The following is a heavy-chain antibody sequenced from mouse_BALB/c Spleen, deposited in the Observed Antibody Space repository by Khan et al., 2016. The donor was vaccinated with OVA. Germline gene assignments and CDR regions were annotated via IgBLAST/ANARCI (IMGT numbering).Heavy chain of an antibody. J-gene: IGHJ3*01. V-gene: IGHV1-85*01. D-gene: IGHD2-14*01. CDR3: ARGGYGGFAY. CDR1: GYTFTSYD. CDR2: MFPGDGST. Sequence: QVQLQQSGAELVKPGASVKLSCKATGYTFTSYDINWVRQRPEQGLEWIGWMFPGDGSTKYNENFKGKATLTTDKSSSTAYMQLSRLTSEDSGVYFCARGGYGGFAYGGQGTLVTVSA.